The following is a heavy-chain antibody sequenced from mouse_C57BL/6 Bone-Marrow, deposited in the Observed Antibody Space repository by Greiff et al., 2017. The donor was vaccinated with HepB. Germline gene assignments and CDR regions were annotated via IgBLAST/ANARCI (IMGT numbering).Heavy chain of an antibody. CDR3: ARADQTAWFAY. J-gene: IGHJ3*01. CDR1: GYTFTSYW. Sequence: VQLQQSGPELVRPGASVKISCKAPGYTFTSYWMQWVRQRPGQGLEWIGEIFPGSGSTYYNEKFKGKATLTVDTSSSTAYMQLSSLTSEDSAVYFCARADQTAWFAYWGQGTLVTVSA. V-gene: IGHV1-56*01. CDR2: IFPGSGST.